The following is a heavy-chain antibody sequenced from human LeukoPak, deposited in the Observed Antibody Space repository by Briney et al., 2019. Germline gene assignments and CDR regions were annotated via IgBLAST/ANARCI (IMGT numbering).Heavy chain of an antibody. Sequence: SVKVSCKASGGTFSSYTISWVRQAPGQGREWMGRIIPILGIANYAQKFQGRVTITADKSTSTASMELSSLRSEDTAVYYCARGGSTVTTFYWGQGTLVTVSS. CDR2: IIPILGIA. CDR3: ARGGSTVTTFY. V-gene: IGHV1-69*02. D-gene: IGHD4-17*01. CDR1: GGTFSSYT. J-gene: IGHJ4*02.